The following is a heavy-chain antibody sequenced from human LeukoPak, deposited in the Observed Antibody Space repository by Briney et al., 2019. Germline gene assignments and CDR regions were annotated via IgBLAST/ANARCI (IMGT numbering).Heavy chain of an antibody. CDR2: INHSGST. J-gene: IGHJ5*02. D-gene: IGHD6-6*01. V-gene: IGHV4-34*01. CDR1: GGSFSGYY. CDR3: ARQKSRIAARRSPPNWFDP. Sequence: SETLSLTCAVYGGSFSGYYWSWIRQPPGKGLEWIGEINHSGSTNYNPSLKSRVTISVDTSKNQFSLKLSSVTAADTAVYYCARQKSRIAARRSPPNWFDPWGQGTLVTVSS.